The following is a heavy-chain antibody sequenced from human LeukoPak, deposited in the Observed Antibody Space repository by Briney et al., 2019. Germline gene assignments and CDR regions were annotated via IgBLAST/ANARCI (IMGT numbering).Heavy chain of an antibody. Sequence: ASVKASCKASGYTFTRYHMHWVRQAPGQGLEWMGIINPSGGSTRYAQKFQGRLTMTRDTSTSTVYMELSRLRSDDTAVYYCARAFPLRDGYNQGDYWGQGTLVTVSS. CDR1: GYTFTRYH. D-gene: IGHD5-24*01. CDR3: ARAFPLRDGYNQGDY. J-gene: IGHJ4*02. CDR2: INPSGGST. V-gene: IGHV1-46*01.